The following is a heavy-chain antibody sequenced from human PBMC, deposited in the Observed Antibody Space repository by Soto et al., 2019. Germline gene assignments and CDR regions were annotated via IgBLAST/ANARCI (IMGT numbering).Heavy chain of an antibody. Sequence: GGSLRLSCAASGFTFSSYAMSWVRQAPGKGLEWVSGISGSGGSTYYADSVKGRFTISRDNAKNSMYLQMNSLRAEDTAVYYCARLYCRGGSCYSGDAFDIWGQGTMVTVS. V-gene: IGHV3-23*01. D-gene: IGHD2-15*01. J-gene: IGHJ3*02. CDR3: ARLYCRGGSCYSGDAFDI. CDR2: ISGSGGST. CDR1: GFTFSSYA.